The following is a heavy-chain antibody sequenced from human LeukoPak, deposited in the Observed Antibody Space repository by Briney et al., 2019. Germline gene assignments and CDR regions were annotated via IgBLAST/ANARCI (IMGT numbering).Heavy chain of an antibody. CDR1: GGSFSGYY. V-gene: IGHV4-34*01. CDR3: ARGQGTVTTH. Sequence: SETLSLTCAVYGGSFSGYYWSWIRQPPGKGLEWIGEINHSGSTNYNPSLKSRVTISVDTSKNQFSLNLSSVTAADTAVYYCARGQGTVTTHWGQGTLVAVSS. J-gene: IGHJ4*02. D-gene: IGHD4-11*01. CDR2: INHSGST.